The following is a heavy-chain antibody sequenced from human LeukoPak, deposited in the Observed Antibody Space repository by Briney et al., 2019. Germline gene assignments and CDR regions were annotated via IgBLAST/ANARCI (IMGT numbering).Heavy chain of an antibody. J-gene: IGHJ4*02. CDR2: ISSSSSYI. Sequence: PGGSLRLSCAASGFTFSSYSMNWVRQAPGKGLEWVSSISSSSSYIYYADSVKGRFTISRDNAKNSLYLQMNRLRAEDTAVYYCARVDYSSSSFYFDYWGQGTLVSVSS. D-gene: IGHD6-6*01. CDR1: GFTFSSYS. V-gene: IGHV3-21*01. CDR3: ARVDYSSSSFYFDY.